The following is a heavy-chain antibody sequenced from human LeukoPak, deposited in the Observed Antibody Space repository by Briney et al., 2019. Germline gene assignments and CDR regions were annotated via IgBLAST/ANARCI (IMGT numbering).Heavy chain of an antibody. CDR1: GFTFDHYG. CDR2: INWNGGST. V-gene: IGHV3-20*01. CDR3: ARAFGELSSWFDP. J-gene: IGHJ5*02. Sequence: GGSLRLSCEASGFTFDHYGMSWVRQAPGKGLEWVSGINWNGGSTGYADSVKGRFTISRDNAKNSLYLQMNSLRAEDTALYHCARAFGELSSWFDPWGQGTLVTVSS. D-gene: IGHD3-10*01.